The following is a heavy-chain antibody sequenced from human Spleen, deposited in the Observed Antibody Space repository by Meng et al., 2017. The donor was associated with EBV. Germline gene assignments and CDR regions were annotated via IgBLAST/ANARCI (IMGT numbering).Heavy chain of an antibody. CDR3: ARLSGTGWFDP. Sequence: EVQLVESGGGRVKPGESLRLSCAASGFIFSNYNMNWVRQAPGKGLEWVSSISSGNSYIYYADSVKGRFTISRDNAKNSLSLQMNSLRAEDTAVYYCARLSGTGWFDPWGQGTLVTVSS. D-gene: IGHD1-7*01. V-gene: IGHV3-21*02. CDR2: ISSGNSYI. CDR1: GFIFSNYN. J-gene: IGHJ5*02.